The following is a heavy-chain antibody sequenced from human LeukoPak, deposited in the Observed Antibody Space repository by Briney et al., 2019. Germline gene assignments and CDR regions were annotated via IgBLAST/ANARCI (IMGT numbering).Heavy chain of an antibody. Sequence: SETLSLTCAVYGGSFSGYYWSWIRQPPGKGLEWIGEINHSGSTNYNPSLKSRVTISVDTSKNQFSLKLSSVTAADTAVYYCARIVARASYVLGARAGGFDVWGQGTMVTVSS. V-gene: IGHV4-34*01. D-gene: IGHD3-10*02. CDR2: INHSGST. CDR3: ARIVARASYVLGARAGGFDV. CDR1: GGSFSGYY. J-gene: IGHJ3*01.